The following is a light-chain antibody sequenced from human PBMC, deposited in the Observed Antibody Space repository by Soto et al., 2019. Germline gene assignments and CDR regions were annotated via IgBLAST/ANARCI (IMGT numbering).Light chain of an antibody. V-gene: IGLV4-60*02. CDR1: SRHSTYI. CDR2: LEGSGSY. J-gene: IGLJ2*01. Sequence: QLVLTQSSSASASLGSSVKLTCTLSSRHSTYIIAWHQQQPGKAPRYLMKLEGSGSYNKGSGIPDRFSGSSSGADRYLTISNLQFEDEADYYCETWDTNVVVFGGGTKVTVL. CDR3: ETWDTNVVV.